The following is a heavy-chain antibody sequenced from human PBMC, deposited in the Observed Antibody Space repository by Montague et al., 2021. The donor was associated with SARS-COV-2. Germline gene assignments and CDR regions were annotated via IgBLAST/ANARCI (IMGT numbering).Heavy chain of an antibody. D-gene: IGHD3-9*01. CDR3: ARLALRYFDWLLLGEGYFDY. CDR1: GGSISSYY. V-gene: IGHV4-59*08. CDR2: IYYSGST. Sequence: SETLSLTCTVSGGSISSYYWSWIRQPPGKGLEWIGYIYYSGSTNYNTSLNSRVTISVGTSKNQFSLKLRSVTAADTAVYYCARLALRYFDWLLLGEGYFDYWGQGTLVTVSS. J-gene: IGHJ4*02.